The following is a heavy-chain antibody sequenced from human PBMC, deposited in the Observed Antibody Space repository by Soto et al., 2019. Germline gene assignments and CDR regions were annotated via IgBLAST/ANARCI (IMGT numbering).Heavy chain of an antibody. CDR3: ARGVPRMDPMPAFDY. CDR2: IIPILGIA. CDR1: GGTFSSYT. J-gene: IGHJ4*02. D-gene: IGHD3-10*01. Sequence: GASVKVSCKASGGTFSSYTISWVRQAPGQGLEWMGRIIPILGIANYAQKFQGRVTITADKSTSTAYMELSSLRSEDTAVYYCARGVPRMDPMPAFDYWGQGTLVTVSS. V-gene: IGHV1-69*02.